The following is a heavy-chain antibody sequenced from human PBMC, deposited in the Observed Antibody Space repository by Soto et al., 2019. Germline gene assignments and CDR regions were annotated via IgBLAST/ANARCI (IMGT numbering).Heavy chain of an antibody. Sequence: ASVKVSCKASGYTFTSYYMHWVRQAPGQGLEWMGIINPSGGSTSYAQKFQGRVTMTRDTSTSTVYMELSSLRSEDTAVYYCARPRTCYYDSSGPHDAFDIWGQGTMVTVSS. D-gene: IGHD3-22*01. J-gene: IGHJ3*02. V-gene: IGHV1-46*01. CDR3: ARPRTCYYDSSGPHDAFDI. CDR1: GYTFTSYY. CDR2: INPSGGST.